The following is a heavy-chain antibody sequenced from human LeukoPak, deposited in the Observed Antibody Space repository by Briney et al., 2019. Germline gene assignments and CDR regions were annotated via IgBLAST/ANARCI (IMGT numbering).Heavy chain of an antibody. V-gene: IGHV3-23*01. CDR1: GFTFSSYA. J-gene: IGHJ4*02. CDR3: AKDRTVLYYFDY. Sequence: QPGGSLRLSCAAFGFTFSSYAMSWVRQAPGKGLEWVSGISGSGGSTYYADSVKGRFTISRDNSKNTLYLQMNSLRAEDTAVYYCAKDRTVLYYFDYWGQGTLVTVSS. D-gene: IGHD4-17*01. CDR2: ISGSGGST.